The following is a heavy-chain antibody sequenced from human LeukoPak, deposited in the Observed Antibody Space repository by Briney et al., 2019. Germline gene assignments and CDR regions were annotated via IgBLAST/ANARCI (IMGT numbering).Heavy chain of an antibody. J-gene: IGHJ4*02. Sequence: PGGSLRLSCAASGFTFSSYGMQWVRQAPGKGLEWVAVISYDGSNKYYADSVKGRFTISRDNSKNTLYLQMNSLRAEDTAVYYCAKEKAYYYDSSGYLGYFDYWGRRTLVTVSS. CDR3: AKEKAYYYDSSGYLGYFDY. CDR2: ISYDGSNK. CDR1: GFTFSSYG. D-gene: IGHD3-22*01. V-gene: IGHV3-30*18.